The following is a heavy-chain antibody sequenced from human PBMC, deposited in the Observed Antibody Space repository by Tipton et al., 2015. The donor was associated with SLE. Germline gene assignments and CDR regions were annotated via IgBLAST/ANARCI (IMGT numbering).Heavy chain of an antibody. CDR1: GGSISSYY. D-gene: IGHD3-16*02. V-gene: IGHV3-64D*08. J-gene: IGHJ4*02. Sequence: LSLTCTVSGGSISSYYWSWIRQPPGKGLEYVSAISSNGGSTYYADSVKGRFTISRDNSKNTLFLQMSSLRAEDTAVYYCTRLRLGELSSIDFWGQGTLVTVSS. CDR3: TRLRLGELSSIDF. CDR2: ISSNGGST.